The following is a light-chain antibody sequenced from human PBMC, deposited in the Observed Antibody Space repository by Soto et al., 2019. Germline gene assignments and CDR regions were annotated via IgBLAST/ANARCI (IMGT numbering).Light chain of an antibody. J-gene: IGKJ4*01. Sequence: EIVLTQSPGTLSLSPGERATLSCRASQSVRSSYLAWYQQKPGQAPRLLIYGASSRATGIPDRFSGSGSGTDFTLTIRGLQPEDFAVYFCQQYGSSPLTFGGGTKFEIK. CDR1: QSVRSSY. CDR2: GAS. V-gene: IGKV3-20*01. CDR3: QQYGSSPLT.